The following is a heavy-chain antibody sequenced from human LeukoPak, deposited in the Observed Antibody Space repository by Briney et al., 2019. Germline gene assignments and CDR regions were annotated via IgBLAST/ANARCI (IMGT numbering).Heavy chain of an antibody. CDR1: GSISSYY. V-gene: IGHV4-59*08. CDR2: SYFIGSP. D-gene: IGHD4-23*01. CDR3: AGVRSTVGWRSFDY. Sequence: SETLSLTCTVDGSISSYYWSWIRQAPGKGLEWMAHSYFIGSPNYNPSLKSRVTISVDTPKNQFSLKLSSVTAADTAVYYCAGVRSTVGWRSFDYWGQGILVTVSS. J-gene: IGHJ4*02.